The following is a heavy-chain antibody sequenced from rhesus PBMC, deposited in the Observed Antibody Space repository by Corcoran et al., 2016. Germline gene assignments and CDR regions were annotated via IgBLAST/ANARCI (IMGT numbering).Heavy chain of an antibody. V-gene: IGHV4S12*01. CDR3: ARRYGDY. CDR2: IYSNHEST. D-gene: IGHD5-24*01. CDR1: GVSISSSNW. J-gene: IGHJ4*01. Sequence: QVQLQESGPGLVKPSETLSLTCAVSGVSISSSNWWSWIRQPPGKGLGWIGGIYSNHESTDYNPSLKSRVTISKDTAKNQFSLKLSSVTAADTAVYYCARRYGDYWGQGVLVTVSS.